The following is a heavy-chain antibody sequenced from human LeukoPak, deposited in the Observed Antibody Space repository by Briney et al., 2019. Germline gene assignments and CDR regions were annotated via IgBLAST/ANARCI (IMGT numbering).Heavy chain of an antibody. D-gene: IGHD2-2*01. CDR2: INPASGGT. J-gene: IGHJ4*02. CDR3: ARDQRYCSSSSCPWEPFDY. V-gene: IGHV1-2*02. Sequence: ASVKVSCKASGYTXIGFYMHGLRQAPGQGLEWMGWINPASGGTNYAQNFQGRITMTRDTPISTAYMELSRLRPDDTAVYYCARDQRYCSSSSCPWEPFDYWGQGTLVTVSS. CDR1: GYTXIGFY.